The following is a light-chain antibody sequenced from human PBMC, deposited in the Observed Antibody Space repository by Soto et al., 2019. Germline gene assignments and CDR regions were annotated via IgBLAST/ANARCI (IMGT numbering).Light chain of an antibody. CDR2: AAS. CDR1: QRISTW. Sequence: DIQMTQSPSTLSASVGDRVTINCRASQRISTWWAWYQQHPGKCPKLLIYAASSLQSGVPSRFSGSGSGTDITLTISTLQPEDFATYYCQQSYSTLGTFGQGTKLDI. J-gene: IGKJ1*01. CDR3: QQSYSTLGT. V-gene: IGKV1-39*01.